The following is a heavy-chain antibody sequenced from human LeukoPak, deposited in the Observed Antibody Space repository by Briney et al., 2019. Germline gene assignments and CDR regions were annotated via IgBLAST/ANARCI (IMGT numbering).Heavy chain of an antibody. V-gene: IGHV4-59*01. D-gene: IGHD3-10*01. CDR2: IYYSGST. Sequence: SETLSLTCTVSGGSISSYYWSSIRQPPGKGLEWIGYIYYSGSTNYNPSLKSRVTISVDTSKNQFSLKLSSVTAADTAVYYCARGTRGSGSNGMDVWGQGTTVTVSS. CDR1: GGSISSYY. CDR3: ARGTRGSGSNGMDV. J-gene: IGHJ6*02.